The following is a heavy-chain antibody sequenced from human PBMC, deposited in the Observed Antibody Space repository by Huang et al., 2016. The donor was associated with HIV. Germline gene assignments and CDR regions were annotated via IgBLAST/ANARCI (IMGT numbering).Heavy chain of an antibody. CDR3: ARLSTTWYFDY. D-gene: IGHD1-1*01. Sequence: EVQLVQSGAEVKKPGESLKISGKGSGYSFTSYWIGWVRQMPGKALELMGLFYPGDYDTIYSPSFQGQVTISADKSISTAYLQWSSLKASDTAMYYCARLSTTWYFDYCGQGTLVTVSS. V-gene: IGHV5-51*01. CDR2: FYPGDYDT. J-gene: IGHJ4*02. CDR1: GYSFTSYW.